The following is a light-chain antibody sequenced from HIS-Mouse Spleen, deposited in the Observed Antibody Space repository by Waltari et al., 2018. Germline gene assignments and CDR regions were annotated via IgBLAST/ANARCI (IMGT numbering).Light chain of an antibody. CDR1: AFPKKY. V-gene: IGLV3-10*01. J-gene: IGLJ2*01. CDR3: YSTDSSGNHRV. CDR2: EDS. Sequence: SYDLTQPPPASVSPVQTARITCSGDAFPKKYAYWYQQKSGQAPVLVIYEDSKRPSGIPERFSGSSSGTMATLTISGAQVEDEADYYCYSTDSSGNHRVFGGGTKLTVL.